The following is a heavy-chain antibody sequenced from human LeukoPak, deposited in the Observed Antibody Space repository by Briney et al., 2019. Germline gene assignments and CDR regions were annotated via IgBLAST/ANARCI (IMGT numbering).Heavy chain of an antibody. J-gene: IGHJ4*02. CDR2: INSDGSST. V-gene: IGHV3-74*01. CDR1: GFTFSDYW. D-gene: IGHD6-13*01. Sequence: GESLRLSCAASGFTFSDYWMHWVRQVPGKGLVWVSHINSDGSSTSYADSVKGRFTISRDNAKNTLYLQMNSLRAEDTAVYYCARGLIVAAGTDYWGQGTLVTVSS. CDR3: ARGLIVAAGTDY.